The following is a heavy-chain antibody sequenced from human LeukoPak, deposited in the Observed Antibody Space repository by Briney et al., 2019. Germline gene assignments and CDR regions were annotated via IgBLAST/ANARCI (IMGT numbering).Heavy chain of an antibody. D-gene: IGHD5-24*01. CDR1: GYSFTSYW. CDR3: ARPLDGYNNFDY. Sequence: GESLKISCKGSGYSFTSYWISWVRQMPGKGLEWMGRIDPSDSYTNYSPSFQGHVTISADKSISTAYLQWSSLKASDTAMYYCARPLDGYNNFDYWGQGTLVTVSS. J-gene: IGHJ4*02. CDR2: IDPSDSYT. V-gene: IGHV5-10-1*01.